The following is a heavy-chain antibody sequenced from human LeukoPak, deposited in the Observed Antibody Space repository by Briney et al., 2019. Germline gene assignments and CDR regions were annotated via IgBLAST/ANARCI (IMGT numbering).Heavy chain of an antibody. D-gene: IGHD3-3*01. CDR1: GGSISSSSYY. V-gene: IGHV4-39*07. Sequence: SETLSLTCTVSGGSISSSSYYWGWIRQPPGKGLEWIGSIYYSGSTYYNPSLKRRVTISVDTSKNQFSLKLSSVTAADTAVYYCARLGSGSNYYYYYVDVWGKGTTVTVSS. CDR2: IYYSGST. CDR3: ARLGSGSNYYYYYVDV. J-gene: IGHJ6*03.